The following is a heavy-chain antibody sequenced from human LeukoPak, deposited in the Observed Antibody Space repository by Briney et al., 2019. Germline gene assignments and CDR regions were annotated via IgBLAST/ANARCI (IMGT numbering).Heavy chain of an antibody. Sequence: PGGSLRLSCAASGFTFSSYWMSWVRQAPGQGLEWVANIKQDGSEKYYVDSVKGRFTISRDNAKNSLYLQMNSLRAEDTAVYYCARDQPEIAVAGVFDYWGQGTLVTVSS. J-gene: IGHJ4*02. CDR1: GFTFSSYW. V-gene: IGHV3-7*01. D-gene: IGHD6-19*01. CDR3: ARDQPEIAVAGVFDY. CDR2: IKQDGSEK.